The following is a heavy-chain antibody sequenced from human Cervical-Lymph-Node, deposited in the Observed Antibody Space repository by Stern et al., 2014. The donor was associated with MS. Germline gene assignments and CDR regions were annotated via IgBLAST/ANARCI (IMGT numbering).Heavy chain of an antibody. Sequence: QAQLQESVPGVVKPSETLSLTCTVAGYSISSGYYWGWIRQPPGKGLEWSGSTYHSGSPYSTPSLKSRLPISVAPSKTQSSLTLGSVTAADTAVYYCARAAAINWFDPWGQGTLVTVSS. CDR3: ARAAAINWFDP. CDR1: GYSISSGYY. J-gene: IGHJ5*02. D-gene: IGHD6-25*01. V-gene: IGHV4-38-2*02. CDR2: TYHSGSP.